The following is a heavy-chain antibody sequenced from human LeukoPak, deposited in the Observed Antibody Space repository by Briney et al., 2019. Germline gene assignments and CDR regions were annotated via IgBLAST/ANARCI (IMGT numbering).Heavy chain of an antibody. Sequence: GGSLRLSCAASGFTFSDYYMSWIRQAPGKGLEWVSYISSSGSTIYYADSVKGRFTISRDNAKNSLYLQMNRLRAEDTAVYYCARGSYYDSSGYYDKPIDYWGQGTLVTVSS. V-gene: IGHV3-11*01. CDR1: GFTFSDYY. CDR3: ARGSYYDSSGYYDKPIDY. CDR2: ISSSGSTI. D-gene: IGHD3-22*01. J-gene: IGHJ4*02.